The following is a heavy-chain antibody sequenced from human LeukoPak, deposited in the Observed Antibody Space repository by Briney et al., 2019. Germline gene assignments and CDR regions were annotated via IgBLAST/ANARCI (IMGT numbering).Heavy chain of an antibody. CDR1: GFTFSRYW. J-gene: IGHJ5*02. D-gene: IGHD6-19*01. CDR3: ARWWIKQWLAWFDP. CDR2: IKQDGSEK. V-gene: IGHV3-7*01. Sequence: GGSLRLSCAASGFTFSRYWMSWVRQAPGKGLEWVANIKQDGSEKYYVDSVKSRFTIARDNAKNSLYLQMNSLRAEDTAVYYCARWWIKQWLAWFDPWGQGTLVTVSS.